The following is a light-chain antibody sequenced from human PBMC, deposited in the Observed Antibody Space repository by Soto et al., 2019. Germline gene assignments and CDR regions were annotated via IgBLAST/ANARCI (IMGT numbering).Light chain of an antibody. CDR1: QSVTDY. J-gene: IGKJ2*01. V-gene: IGKV3-11*01. CDR3: HQRSSWPDT. Sequence: ESVLTQSPATLSLSPGERATLYCRASQSVTDYLAWYQQKPGQAPRLLIYDASNRATGIPARFTGSGSGTDFTLTISSLEPEDFAVYYCHQRSSWPDTFGQGTKVEIK. CDR2: DAS.